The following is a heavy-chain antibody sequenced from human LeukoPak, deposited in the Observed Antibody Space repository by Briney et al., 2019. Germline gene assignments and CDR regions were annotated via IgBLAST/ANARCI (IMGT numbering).Heavy chain of an antibody. CDR3: ARVRGWNYVVQNGRGAFDI. J-gene: IGHJ3*02. CDR2: ISDYNGNT. CDR1: GYTFTNYG. D-gene: IGHD1-7*01. Sequence: GASVKVSCKSSGYTFTNYGFSWVRQAPGQGLEWLGWISDYNGNTNYAQKLQGRVTMTTDTDTSTAYMELRSLRSDDTAVYYCARVRGWNYVVQNGRGAFDIWGQGTMVTVSS. V-gene: IGHV1-18*01.